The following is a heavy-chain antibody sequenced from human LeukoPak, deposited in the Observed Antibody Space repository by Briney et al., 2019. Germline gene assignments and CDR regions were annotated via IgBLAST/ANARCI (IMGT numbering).Heavy chain of an antibody. CDR2: INWNGGST. J-gene: IGHJ6*03. CDR1: GFTFDDYG. D-gene: IGHD3-16*01. CDR3: ARVGSTYYYSYYMDV. V-gene: IGHV3-20*04. Sequence: GGSLRLSCAASGFTFDDYGMSWVRQAPGKGLEWVSGINWNGGSTGYADSVKGRFTIFRDNVKNSLYLQMNTLRAEDTALYFCARVGSTYYYSYYMDVWGKGTTVTVSS.